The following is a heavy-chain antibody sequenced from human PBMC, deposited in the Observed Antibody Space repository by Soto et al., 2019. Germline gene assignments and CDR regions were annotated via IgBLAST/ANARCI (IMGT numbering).Heavy chain of an antibody. J-gene: IGHJ4*02. D-gene: IGHD3-22*01. V-gene: IGHV1-18*01. CDR2: ISTYSGNT. Sequence: SVKVSCKASGYTFTAYGISWVRQAPGQGLEWMAWISTYSGNTDFAQKVQGRVTLTADTSTSTAYMELRNLTSDDTAVYYCATSDNSGYDQPVVYWGQGTLVTVLL. CDR3: ATSDNSGYDQPVVY. CDR1: GYTFTAYG.